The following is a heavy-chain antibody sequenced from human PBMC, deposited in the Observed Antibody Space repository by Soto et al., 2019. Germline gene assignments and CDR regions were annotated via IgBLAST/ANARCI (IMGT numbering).Heavy chain of an antibody. CDR1: GYIFSDYA. CDR3: ARESGRFLEWPHYYGLDV. J-gene: IGHJ6*02. CDR2: IHPGIVNT. V-gene: IGHV1-3*01. D-gene: IGHD3-3*01. Sequence: ASLKVYCKASGYIFSDYAIHCVRHAPGEGLECVGWIHPGIVNTKYSQAFQGRVTFNRDTSSNTAYMELSSLRSEDTAVYYCARESGRFLEWPHYYGLDVWGRGTTVNVS.